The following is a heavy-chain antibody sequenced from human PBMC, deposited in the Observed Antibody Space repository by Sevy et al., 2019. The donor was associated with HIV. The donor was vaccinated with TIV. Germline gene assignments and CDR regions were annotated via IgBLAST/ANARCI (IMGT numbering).Heavy chain of an antibody. CDR1: GFNFNIYS. Sequence: GGSLRLSCAVSGFNFNIYSMTWVRQAPGKGLEWVSTLSFGCGKINYADSVKGRFSISRDDSKNTLYLQMNSLRAEDTAVYFGAREGCTRPHDYWGQGTLVTVSS. J-gene: IGHJ4*02. CDR2: LSFGCGKI. D-gene: IGHD2-8*01. CDR3: AREGCTRPHDY. V-gene: IGHV3-23*01.